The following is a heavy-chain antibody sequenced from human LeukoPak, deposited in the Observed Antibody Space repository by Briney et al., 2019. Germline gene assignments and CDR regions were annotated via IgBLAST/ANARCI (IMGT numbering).Heavy chain of an antibody. V-gene: IGHV1-18*01. CDR1: GYSFHSYG. Sequence: GASVKVSCKASGYSFHSYGNSWVRQAPGQGLEWLGWISAYNGNTNYAQKLQGRVTMTTDTSTSTAYMELRSLRSDDTAVYYCARESSQGYCSGGSCPNWFDPWGQGTLVTVSS. CDR3: ARESSQGYCSGGSCPNWFDP. J-gene: IGHJ5*02. D-gene: IGHD2-15*01. CDR2: ISAYNGNT.